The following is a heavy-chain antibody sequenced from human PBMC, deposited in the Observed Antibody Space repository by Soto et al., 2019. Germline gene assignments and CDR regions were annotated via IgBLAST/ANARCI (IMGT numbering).Heavy chain of an antibody. Sequence: EVQLVESGGGLVQPGGCLRLSCAASGFTLRSYWMHWVRQVSGKGLVWVSRISGDGNITTYADSVKGRFTISRDNANNTLYLQMSGLRAEDTALYYCVREVATKGQSFDYWGQGTQVTVSS. CDR1: GFTLRSYW. J-gene: IGHJ4*02. CDR3: VREVATKGQSFDY. D-gene: IGHD5-12*01. V-gene: IGHV3-74*01. CDR2: ISGDGNIT.